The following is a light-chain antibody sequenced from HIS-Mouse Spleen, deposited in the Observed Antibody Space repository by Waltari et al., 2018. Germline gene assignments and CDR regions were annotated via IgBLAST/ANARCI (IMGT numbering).Light chain of an antibody. CDR3: QQYNNWPWK. J-gene: IGKJ1*01. Sequence: EIVMTQSPATLSVSPGERATLSCRASQSVSSTLAWYQQKPGQATRLLIYGASTRATGIPARFSGSGSGTEFTLTISSMQSEDFAVYYCQQYNNWPWKFGQGTKVEIK. CDR1: QSVSST. V-gene: IGKV3-15*01. CDR2: GAS.